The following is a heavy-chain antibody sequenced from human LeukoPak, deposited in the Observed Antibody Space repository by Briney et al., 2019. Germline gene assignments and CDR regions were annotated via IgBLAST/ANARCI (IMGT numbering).Heavy chain of an antibody. D-gene: IGHD1-1*01. Sequence: PGGSLRLSCAASGFTFSSYWMHWVRQGPGKGLVWVSRINSDGSSTSYADSVKGRFTISRDNAKNTLYLRMNRLRAEDTAVYYCARERQLERLAFGKEGSAFDYWGQGTLVTVSS. J-gene: IGHJ4*02. V-gene: IGHV3-74*01. CDR2: INSDGSST. CDR3: ARERQLERLAFGKEGSAFDY. CDR1: GFTFSSYW.